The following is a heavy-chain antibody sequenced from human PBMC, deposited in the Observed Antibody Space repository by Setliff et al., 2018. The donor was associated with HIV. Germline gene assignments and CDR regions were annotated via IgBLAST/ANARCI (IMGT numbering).Heavy chain of an antibody. D-gene: IGHD3-22*01. CDR1: GGSISSYY. V-gene: IGHV4-59*01. CDR2: IYYSGST. Sequence: SQTLSLTCTVSGGSISSYYWSWIRQPPGKGLEWIGYIYYSGSTNYNPSLKSRVTISVDTSKNQFSLKLSSVTAADTAVYYCARGGGFWYYDSSGYGGRLYYYYGMDVWGQGTTVTVSS. CDR3: ARGGGFWYYDSSGYGGRLYYYYGMDV. J-gene: IGHJ6*02.